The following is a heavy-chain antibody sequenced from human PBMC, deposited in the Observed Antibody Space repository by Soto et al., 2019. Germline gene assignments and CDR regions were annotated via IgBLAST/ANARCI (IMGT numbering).Heavy chain of an antibody. CDR1: GGSSSDYY. CDR2: IYYTGST. J-gene: IGHJ5*02. CDR3: ARETARGVPRFDP. V-gene: IGHV4-59*01. Sequence: QVQLQESGPGLVKPSETLSLTCTVSGGSSSDYYWSWIRQPPGKGLEWIGYIYYTGSTNYNPSLKSRLTISVDTSKNQFSLKLSSVTAADTAVYYCARETARGVPRFDPWGQGTLVTVSS. D-gene: IGHD2-8*01.